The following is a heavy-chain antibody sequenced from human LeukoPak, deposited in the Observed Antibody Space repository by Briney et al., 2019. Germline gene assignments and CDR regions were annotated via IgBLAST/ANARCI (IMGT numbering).Heavy chain of an antibody. J-gene: IGHJ5*02. CDR2: IYHSGST. D-gene: IGHD3-22*01. Sequence: PSETLSLTCTVSGYSISSGYYWGWIRQPPGKGLEWIGSIYHSGSTYYNPSLKSRVTISVDTSKNQFSLKLSSVTAADTAVYYCALGVYYYDSSGYYPPRGFDPWGQGTLVTVSS. V-gene: IGHV4-38-2*02. CDR1: GYSISSGYY. CDR3: ALGVYYYDSSGYYPPRGFDP.